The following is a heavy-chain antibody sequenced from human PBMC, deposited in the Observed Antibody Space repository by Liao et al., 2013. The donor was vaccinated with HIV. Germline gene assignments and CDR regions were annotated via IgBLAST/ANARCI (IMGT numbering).Heavy chain of an antibody. CDR3: ARGLDYYDSTNAFDI. J-gene: IGHJ3*02. V-gene: IGHV4-39*07. CDR2: IYYSGTA. D-gene: IGHD3-22*01. CDR1: GGSLSNSHYY. Sequence: QLQLQESGPGLVKPSETLSLTCTVSGGSLSNSHYYWGWIRQSPGKGLEWIGYIYYSGTAYYNPSLKSRVTISVDTSRNQFSLKLNSVTAADTAVYYCARGLDYYDSTNAFDIWGQGTMVTVSS.